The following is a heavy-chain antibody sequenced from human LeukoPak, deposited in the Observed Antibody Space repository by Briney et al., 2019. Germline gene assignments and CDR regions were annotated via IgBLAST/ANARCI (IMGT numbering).Heavy chain of an antibody. CDR2: INHSGST. D-gene: IGHD6-6*01. CDR3: AAGQSSSSPVFDF. J-gene: IGHJ4*02. CDR1: GGSFSGYY. Sequence: SETLSLTCAVYGGSFSGYYWSWIRQPPGKRLEWIGEINHSGSTKYDPSLKSRVTISEDTSKHQFSLKLSSVTAADTAVYYYAAGQSSSSPVFDFRGQGTLVTVSS. V-gene: IGHV4-34*01.